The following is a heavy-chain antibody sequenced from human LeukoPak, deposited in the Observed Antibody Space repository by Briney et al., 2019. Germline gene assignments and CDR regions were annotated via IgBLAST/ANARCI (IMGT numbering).Heavy chain of an antibody. CDR2: ISGSGGNS. V-gene: IGHV3-23*01. J-gene: IGHJ6*03. D-gene: IGHD3-3*01. CDR1: GFTFSSYA. Sequence: GGSLRLSCAASGFTFSSYAMNWVRQAPGKGLEWVSTISGSGGNSYYSDSVKGRFTISRDNSKNTLYLQMNSLRAEDTALYHCARERRERYDFWSGYSNYYYYYMDVWGKGTTVTVSS. CDR3: ARERRERYDFWSGYSNYYYYYMDV.